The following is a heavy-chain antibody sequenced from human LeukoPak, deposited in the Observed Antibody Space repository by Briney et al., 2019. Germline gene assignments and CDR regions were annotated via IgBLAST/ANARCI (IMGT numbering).Heavy chain of an antibody. V-gene: IGHV3-23*01. D-gene: IGHD2-2*01. Sequence: GGSLRLSCAACGFTFSSYAMSWVRQAPGKGLEWVSAISGSGGSTYYADSVKGRFTISRDNSKNTLYLQMNSLRAEDTAVYYCAKDPSVVPAANWFDPWGQGTLVTVSS. J-gene: IGHJ5*02. CDR2: ISGSGGST. CDR3: AKDPSVVPAANWFDP. CDR1: GFTFSSYA.